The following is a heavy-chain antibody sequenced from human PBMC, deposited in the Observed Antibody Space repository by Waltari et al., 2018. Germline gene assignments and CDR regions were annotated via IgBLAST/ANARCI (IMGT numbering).Heavy chain of an antibody. Sequence: QVQLVESGGGVVQPGRSLRLSCAASGFTFSGYGMHWVRQAPGKGLEWVAVISYDGSNKYYADSVKGRFTISRDNSKNTLYLQMNSLRAEDTAVYYCAKAGAGVQLLTDWGQGTLVTVSS. CDR2: ISYDGSNK. D-gene: IGHD5-18*01. CDR1: GFTFSGYG. CDR3: AKAGAGVQLLTD. V-gene: IGHV3-30*18. J-gene: IGHJ4*02.